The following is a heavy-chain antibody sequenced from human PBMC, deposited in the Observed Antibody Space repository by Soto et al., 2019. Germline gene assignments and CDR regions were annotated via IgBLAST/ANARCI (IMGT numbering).Heavy chain of an antibody. V-gene: IGHV3-48*01. D-gene: IGHD2-15*01. J-gene: IGHJ6*03. CDR1: GFTFSSYS. CDR2: ISSSSSTI. Sequence: GGSLRLSCAASGFTFSSYSMNWVRQAPGKGLEWVSYISSSSSTIYYADSVKGRFTISRDNAKNSLYLQMNSLRAEDTAVYYCATGNQQYGGTARPMDVWGKGSTVNVS. CDR3: ATGNQQYGGTARPMDV.